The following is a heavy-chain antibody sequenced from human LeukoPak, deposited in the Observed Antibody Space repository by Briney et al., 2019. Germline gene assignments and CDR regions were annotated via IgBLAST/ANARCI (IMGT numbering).Heavy chain of an antibody. Sequence: ASVKVSCKASGGTFSSYAISWVRQAPGQGLEWMGRIIPIFGTANYAQKFQGRVTITTDESTSTAYMELSSLRSEDTAVYYCARGPGIVRARDTDYWGQGTLVTVSS. CDR2: IIPIFGTA. D-gene: IGHD1-26*01. CDR1: GGTFSSYA. CDR3: ARGPGIVRARDTDY. V-gene: IGHV1-69*05. J-gene: IGHJ4*02.